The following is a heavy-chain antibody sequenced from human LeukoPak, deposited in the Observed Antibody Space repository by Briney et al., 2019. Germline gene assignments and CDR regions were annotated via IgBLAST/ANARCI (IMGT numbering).Heavy chain of an antibody. CDR1: GGTFRSYA. CDR3: ARDRRITMVRGVINWFDP. J-gene: IGHJ5*02. D-gene: IGHD3-10*01. V-gene: IGHV1-8*01. CDR2: MNPNSGNT. Sequence: ASVKVSCKASGGTFRSYAINWVRQASGQGLEWMGWMNPNSGNTGYAQKFQGRVTMTRNTSISTAYMELRSLRSDDTAVYYCARDRRITMVRGVINWFDPWGQGTLVTVSS.